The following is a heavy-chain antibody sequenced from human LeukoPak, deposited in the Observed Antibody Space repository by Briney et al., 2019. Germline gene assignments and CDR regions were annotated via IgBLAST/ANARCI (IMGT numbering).Heavy chain of an antibody. D-gene: IGHD3-10*01. J-gene: IGHJ4*02. Sequence: PGRSLRLSCAASGFTFSSYAMHWVRQAPGKGLEWVAVISYDGSNKYYADSVKGRFTISRDNSKNTLYLQMNSLRAEDTAVYYCAKAGLYYGSGSRPYYWGQGTLVTVSS. V-gene: IGHV3-30*04. CDR1: GFTFSSYA. CDR2: ISYDGSNK. CDR3: AKAGLYYGSGSRPYY.